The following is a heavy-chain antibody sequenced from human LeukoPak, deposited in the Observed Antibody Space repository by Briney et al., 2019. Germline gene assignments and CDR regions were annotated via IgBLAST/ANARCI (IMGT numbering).Heavy chain of an antibody. CDR2: ISSSTSFI. J-gene: IGHJ5*02. CDR1: GFTFSSYD. Sequence: GGSLRLSCAAFGFTFSSYDMHWVRQAPGKGLEWVSSISSSTSFIHYAHSVRGRFTISRDNARNSLHLQMNSLRAEDTAVYYCARHGGFNWNKGFDPWGQGTLVTVSS. CDR3: ARHGGFNWNKGFDP. V-gene: IGHV3-21*01. D-gene: IGHD1/OR15-1a*01.